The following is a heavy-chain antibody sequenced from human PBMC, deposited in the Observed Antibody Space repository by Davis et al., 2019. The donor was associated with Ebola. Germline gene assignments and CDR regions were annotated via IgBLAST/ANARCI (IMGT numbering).Heavy chain of an antibody. D-gene: IGHD3-22*01. J-gene: IGHJ4*02. Sequence: SVKVSCKASGGTFSSYAISWVRQAPGQGLEWMGGIIPIFGTANYAQKFQGRVTITADESTSTAYMELSSLRSEDTAVYYCARDLSYYYDSSGRNDYWGQGTLVTVSS. V-gene: IGHV1-69*13. CDR2: IIPIFGTA. CDR1: GGTFSSYA. CDR3: ARDLSYYYDSSGRNDY.